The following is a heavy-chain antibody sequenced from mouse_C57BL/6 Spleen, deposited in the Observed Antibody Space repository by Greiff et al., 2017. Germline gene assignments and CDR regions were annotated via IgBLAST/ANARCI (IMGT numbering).Heavy chain of an antibody. CDR1: GFSLTSYA. J-gene: IGHJ4*01. CDR3: ARNYYGNYYYAMDY. CDR2: IWTGGGT. D-gene: IGHD2-1*01. Sequence: VMLVESGPGLVAPSQSLSITCTVSGFSLTSYAISWVRQPPGKGLEWLGVIWTGGGTNYNSALKSRLSISKDNSKSQVFLKMNSLQTDDTARYYCARNYYGNYYYAMDYWGQGTSVTVSS. V-gene: IGHV2-9-1*01.